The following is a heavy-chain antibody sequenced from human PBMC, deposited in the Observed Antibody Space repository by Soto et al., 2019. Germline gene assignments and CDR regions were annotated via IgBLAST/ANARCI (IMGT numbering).Heavy chain of an antibody. Sequence: EVQLLESGGGLVQPGGSLRLSCAASGFTFSSYAMSWVRQAPGKGLEWVSVITNTGGDSVYADSVKGRFTISRDNSKNTLYLQMNSLRADDTAMYYCARASGESYPGSRVFDSWGQGTRVTVSS. CDR1: GFTFSSYA. CDR3: ARASGESYPGSRVFDS. J-gene: IGHJ4*02. CDR2: ITNTGGDS. V-gene: IGHV3-23*01. D-gene: IGHD3-10*01.